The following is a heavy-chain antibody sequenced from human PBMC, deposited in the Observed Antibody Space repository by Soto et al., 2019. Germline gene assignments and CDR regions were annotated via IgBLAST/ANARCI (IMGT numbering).Heavy chain of an antibody. CDR3: ARGPERSLLRWFGELFTSHYYGMDV. CDR2: IIPIFGTA. V-gene: IGHV1-69*13. D-gene: IGHD3-10*01. CDR1: GVTFSSYA. Sequence: SVKVSCKASGVTFSSYAISWVRQAPGQGLEWMGGIIPIFGTANYAQKFQGRVTITADESTSTAHMELSSLRSEDTAVYYCARGPERSLLRWFGELFTSHYYGMDVWGQGTTVTVSS. J-gene: IGHJ6*02.